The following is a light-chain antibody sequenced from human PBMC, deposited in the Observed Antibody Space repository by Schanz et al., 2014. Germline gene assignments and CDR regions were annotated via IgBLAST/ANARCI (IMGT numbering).Light chain of an antibody. CDR2: SNN. V-gene: IGLV1-44*01. CDR3: AAWDDSLKEV. CDR1: SSNIGAGYD. J-gene: IGLJ2*01. Sequence: QSVLTQPPSVSGAPGQRVTISCTGSSSNIGAGYDVHWYQQLPGTAPKLLIYSNNQRPSGVPDRFSGSKSGTSASLAISGLQSEDEADYYCAAWDDSLKEVFGGGTQLTVL.